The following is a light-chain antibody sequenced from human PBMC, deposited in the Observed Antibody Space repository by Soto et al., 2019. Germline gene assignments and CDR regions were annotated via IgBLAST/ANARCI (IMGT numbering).Light chain of an antibody. CDR3: QQYDSSPRT. CDR2: GTS. CDR1: QSVSSYS. Sequence: ENVLTQSPGTLSFSPGERATLSCRASQSVSSYSLAWYQQKPGQAPRLVMYGTSNRATGIPDRFSGSGSGTDFTLTISRLEPEDFAVYYCQQYDSSPRTFGQGTKVDIK. V-gene: IGKV3-20*01. J-gene: IGKJ1*01.